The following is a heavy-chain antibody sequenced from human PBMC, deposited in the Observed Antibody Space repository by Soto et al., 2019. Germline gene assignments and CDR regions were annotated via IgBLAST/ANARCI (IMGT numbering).Heavy chain of an antibody. V-gene: IGHV3-21*01. Sequence: PGGSMRLSCAASGFNFSSYSMNWVRQDPGKGLEWVSSISSSSSYIYYADSVKGRFTISRDNAKNSLYLQMNSLRAEDTAVYYCARAPPGVPAAISWFDPWGQGTLVTVSS. CDR1: GFNFSSYS. CDR2: ISSSSSYI. D-gene: IGHD2-2*01. J-gene: IGHJ5*02. CDR3: ARAPPGVPAAISWFDP.